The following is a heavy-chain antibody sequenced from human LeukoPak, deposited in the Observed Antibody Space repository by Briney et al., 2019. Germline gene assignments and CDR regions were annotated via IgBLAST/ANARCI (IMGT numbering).Heavy chain of an antibody. CDR3: AVEAYYYDSSGYYYGTKRRFDY. V-gene: IGHV3-21*01. J-gene: IGHJ4*02. CDR2: ISSSSSYI. D-gene: IGHD3-22*01. Sequence: GGSLRLSCAASGFTFSSYSMNWVRQAPRKGLEWVSSISSSSSYIYYADSVKGRFTISRDNAKNSLYLQMNSLRAEDTAVYYCAVEAYYYDSSGYYYGTKRRFDYWGQGTLVTVSS. CDR1: GFTFSSYS.